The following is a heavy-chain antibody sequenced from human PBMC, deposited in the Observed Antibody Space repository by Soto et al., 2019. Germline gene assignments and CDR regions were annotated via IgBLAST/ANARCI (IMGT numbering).Heavy chain of an antibody. CDR3: GRVVEGATRHTDPDS. CDR1: GVSIHNSHSF. J-gene: IGHJ5*01. CDR2: DYHNGGA. D-gene: IGHD2-21*01. V-gene: IGHV4-39*01. Sequence: QVHLQESGPGLVKPSETLSLTCTVSGVSIHNSHSFWAWIRQPPGKGLQFIASDYHNGGAHYNSSLKSRVTISVDTANNQVSLRMRSLTAADTAFYYCGRVVEGATRHTDPDSWGQGILVTVSS.